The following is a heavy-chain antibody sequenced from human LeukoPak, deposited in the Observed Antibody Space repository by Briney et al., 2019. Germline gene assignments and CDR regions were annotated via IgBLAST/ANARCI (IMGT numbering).Heavy chain of an antibody. D-gene: IGHD5-18*01. CDR3: ASPRGLWLTY. CDR1: GYTFTGYY. Sequence: GASVKVSCKASGYTFTGYYIHWVRQAPGQGLEWMGWINPNTGGTNFAQNFQGRVTMTRDTSISTAYMELSRLRSDDTAVYYCASPRGLWLTYWGQGTLVTVSS. CDR2: INPNTGGT. V-gene: IGHV1-2*02. J-gene: IGHJ4*02.